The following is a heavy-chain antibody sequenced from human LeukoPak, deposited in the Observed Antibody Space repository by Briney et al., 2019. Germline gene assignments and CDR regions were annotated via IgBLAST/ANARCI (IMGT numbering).Heavy chain of an antibody. CDR1: GFTFSSYA. J-gene: IGHJ4*02. Sequence: PGGSLRLSCAASGFTFSSYAMNWVRQAPGKGLEWVSFISGSGDTTYYADSVKGRFTISRDNAKNTLYLQMNSLRAEDTAVYYCSRASSSVPNLLDYWGQGTLVTVSS. CDR2: ISGSGDTT. D-gene: IGHD6-19*01. V-gene: IGHV3-23*01. CDR3: SRASSSVPNLLDY.